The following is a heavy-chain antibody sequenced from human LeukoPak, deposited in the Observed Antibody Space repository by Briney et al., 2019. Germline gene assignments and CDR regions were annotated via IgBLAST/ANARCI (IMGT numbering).Heavy chain of an antibody. D-gene: IGHD2-2*02. V-gene: IGHV4-61*02. CDR2: IYTSGST. CDR3: ARDLALGYCSSTSCYTGWYFDL. J-gene: IGHJ2*01. CDR1: GGSISSGSYY. Sequence: SETLSLTCTVSGGSISSGSYYWSWIRQPAGKGLEWIGRIYTSGSTNYNPSLKSRVTISVDTSKNQFSLKLSSVTAADTAVYYCARDLALGYCSSTSCYTGWYFDLWGRGTLVTVSS.